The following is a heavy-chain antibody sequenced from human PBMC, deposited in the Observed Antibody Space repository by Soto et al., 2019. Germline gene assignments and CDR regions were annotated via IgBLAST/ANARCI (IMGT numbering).Heavy chain of an antibody. Sequence: GGSLRLSCAASGFTVSSNYMSWVRQAPGKGLEWVSVIYSGGSTYYADSVKGRFTISRHNSKNTLYLQMNSLRAEDTAVYYCARVHMYGDYVYVFDICGQGTMVTGSS. CDR1: GFTVSSNY. D-gene: IGHD4-17*01. CDR2: IYSGGST. V-gene: IGHV3-53*04. CDR3: ARVHMYGDYVYVFDI. J-gene: IGHJ3*02.